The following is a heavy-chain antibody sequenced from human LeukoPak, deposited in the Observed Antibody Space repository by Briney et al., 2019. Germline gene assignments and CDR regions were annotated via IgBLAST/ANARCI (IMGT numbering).Heavy chain of an antibody. CDR1: GYSFSNYG. Sequence: GASVKVSCKASGYSFSNYGISWVRQAPGQGLEWMGWISGYNGNTNYAQKFQGRVTMTTDTSTSTAYMELRSLRSDDTAVYYCARDCGYQCLFDYWGQGTLVTASS. CDR3: ARDCGYQCLFDY. J-gene: IGHJ4*02. V-gene: IGHV1-18*01. CDR2: ISGYNGNT. D-gene: IGHD5-12*01.